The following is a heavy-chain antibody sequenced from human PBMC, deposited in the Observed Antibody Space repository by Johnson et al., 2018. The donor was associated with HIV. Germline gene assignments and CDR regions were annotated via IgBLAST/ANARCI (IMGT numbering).Heavy chain of an antibody. CDR1: GFTFSSYG. D-gene: IGHD2-15*01. CDR2: IRYDGSNK. Sequence: QVQLVESGGGLVQPGGSLRLSCAASGFTFSSYGMHWVRQAPGKGLEWVAFIRYDGSNKYYADSVKVRFTISRDNSKNTLYLQMNSLRAEDTAVYYCARGGRGAPHDAFDIWGQGTMVTVSS. V-gene: IGHV3-30*02. CDR3: ARGGRGAPHDAFDI. J-gene: IGHJ3*02.